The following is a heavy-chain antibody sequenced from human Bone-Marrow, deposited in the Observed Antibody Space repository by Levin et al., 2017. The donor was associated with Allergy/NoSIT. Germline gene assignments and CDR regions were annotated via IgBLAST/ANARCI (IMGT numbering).Heavy chain of an antibody. CDR3: TRQNYYYDSSDYYYVVTPPDY. CDR1: GYSFTNYW. CDR2: IYPGDSHT. D-gene: IGHD3-22*01. J-gene: IGHJ4*02. V-gene: IGHV5-51*01. Sequence: GESLKISCKCSGYSFTNYWIGWVRQMPGKGLEWMGIIYPGDSHTRYSPSFQGQVTISADKSISTAYLQWSSLKASDTAMYFCTRQNYYYDSSDYYYVVTPPDYWGQGTLVTVSS.